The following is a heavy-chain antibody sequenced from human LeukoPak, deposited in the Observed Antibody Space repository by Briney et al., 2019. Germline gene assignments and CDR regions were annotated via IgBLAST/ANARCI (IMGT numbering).Heavy chain of an antibody. CDR3: ARAGYSGYEGNWFEY. J-gene: IGHJ5*01. CDR1: GFTVSSNY. D-gene: IGHD5-12*01. Sequence: GGSLRLSCAASGFTVSSNYMSWVRQAPGKGLEWVAIASYDAVDKYYADSVKGRFTISKDNSKNTLYLQMNSLRIEDTAVYYCARAGYSGYEGNWFEYWGQGTLVTVSS. V-gene: IGHV3-30*03. CDR2: ASYDAVDK.